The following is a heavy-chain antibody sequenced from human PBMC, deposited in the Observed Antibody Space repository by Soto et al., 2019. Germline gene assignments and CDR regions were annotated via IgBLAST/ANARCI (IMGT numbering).Heavy chain of an antibody. Sequence: GGSLRLSCAASGFTFSKYGVHWVRQAPGKGLEWVALIWNDGIRKVYVDSVKGRFTISRDNSKNTLDLQMNNLRDEDTAVYYCARDDDNDANALDYWGPGTLVTVSS. CDR1: GFTFSKYG. J-gene: IGHJ4*02. CDR2: IWNDGIRK. CDR3: ARDDDNDANALDY. V-gene: IGHV3-33*01.